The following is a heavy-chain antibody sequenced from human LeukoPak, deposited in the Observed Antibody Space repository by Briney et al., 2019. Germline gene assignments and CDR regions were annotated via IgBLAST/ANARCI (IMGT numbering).Heavy chain of an antibody. D-gene: IGHD6-19*01. CDR2: FDPEDGET. CDR3: ATIVTSRYSSGWPFDY. CDR1: GYTLTELS. Sequence: ASVKVSCKVSGYTLTELSMHWVRQAPGKGLEWMGGFDPEDGETIYAQKFQGRVTMTEDTSTDTAHMELSSLRSEDTAVYYCATIVTSRYSSGWPFDYWGQGTLVTVSS. J-gene: IGHJ4*02. V-gene: IGHV1-24*01.